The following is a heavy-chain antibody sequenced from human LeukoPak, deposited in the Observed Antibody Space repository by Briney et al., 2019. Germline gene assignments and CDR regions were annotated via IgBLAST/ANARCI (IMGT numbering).Heavy chain of an antibody. V-gene: IGHV1-8*03. J-gene: IGHJ3*02. D-gene: IGHD4-11*01. CDR3: ARGYSNYRDDVFDI. Sequence: GASVKVSCQASGYTFTSYDINWVGQATGQGLEGMGWMNPNSGNTGYAQKFQGRVTINRNTSISTAYMELSSLRSEDTAVYYCARGYSNYRDDVFDIWGQGTMVTVSS. CDR1: GYTFTSYD. CDR2: MNPNSGNT.